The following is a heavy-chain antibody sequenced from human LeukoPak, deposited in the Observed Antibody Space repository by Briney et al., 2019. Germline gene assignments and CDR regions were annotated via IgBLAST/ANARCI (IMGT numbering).Heavy chain of an antibody. J-gene: IGHJ4*02. CDR3: TKVYRSSGYDLYFFDY. V-gene: IGHV3-30*18. D-gene: IGHD5-12*01. Sequence: PGRSLRLSCAASGFTFSSYGMHWVRQAPGKGLEWVSVISYDGSYNHYADSVKGRFTISRDNSKNTLYLQMNSLRTEDTAVYYCTKVYRSSGYDLYFFDYWGQGTLVTVSS. CDR2: ISYDGSYN. CDR1: GFTFSSYG.